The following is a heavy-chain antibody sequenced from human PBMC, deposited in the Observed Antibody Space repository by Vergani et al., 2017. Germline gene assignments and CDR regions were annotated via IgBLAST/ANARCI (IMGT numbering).Heavy chain of an antibody. CDR2: IRSKNDGGTA. Sequence: EVQVVESGGGLIKPGGSLRLSCVVSGFTFKNDWINWVRQAPGKGLEWIGRIRSKNDGGTADYAAPLKGRFTISRDDSKDSAFLLVNNLKTEDTAVYFCYTDYHDYWGQGTLVTVSS. CDR3: YTDYHDY. CDR1: GFTFKNDW. V-gene: IGHV3-15*01. D-gene: IGHD2-2*02. J-gene: IGHJ4*02.